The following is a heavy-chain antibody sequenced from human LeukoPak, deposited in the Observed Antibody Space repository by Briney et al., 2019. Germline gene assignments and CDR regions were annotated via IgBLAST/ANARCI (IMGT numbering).Heavy chain of an antibody. Sequence: GRSLRLSCAASGFTFSNYGMHWVRQAPGKGLEWVSSISSDEKNKFYADSVKGRFSISRDNSKKTLYLQMNGLRADDTAVYYCARDSTAAGTWYFDYWGLGTLVTVSS. J-gene: IGHJ4*02. D-gene: IGHD6-13*01. CDR2: ISSDEKNK. CDR3: ARDSTAAGTWYFDY. V-gene: IGHV3-30*03. CDR1: GFTFSNYG.